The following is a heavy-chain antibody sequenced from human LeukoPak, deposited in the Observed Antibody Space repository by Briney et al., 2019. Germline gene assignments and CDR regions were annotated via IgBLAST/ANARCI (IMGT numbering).Heavy chain of an antibody. V-gene: IGHV1-2*02. J-gene: IGHJ4*02. CDR3: ARDSVAGTPDY. CDR2: ISAISGDT. Sequence: ASVKVSCKASGYTFTGYYMHWVRQAPGQGLEWMGWISAISGDTKYAQKFQGRVTMTRDASIRTAYMELSGLRSDDTAVYYCARDSVAGTPDYWGQGTLVTVSS. D-gene: IGHD2-15*01. CDR1: GYTFTGYY.